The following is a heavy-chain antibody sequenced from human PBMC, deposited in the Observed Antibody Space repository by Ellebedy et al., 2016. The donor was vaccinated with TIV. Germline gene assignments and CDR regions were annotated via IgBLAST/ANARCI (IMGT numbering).Heavy chain of an antibody. CDR3: ARRSGVAAAGTRYFET. Sequence: GESLKISCAASGFEFRIYAMSWVRQPPGKGLEWVSTIGGLDTNIVYADSVKGRFTVSRDNSKSLLFLEMNSLRVEDTAVYYCARRSGVAAAGTRYFETWGQGTLVTVSS. CDR2: IGGLDTNI. V-gene: IGHV3-23*01. D-gene: IGHD6-13*01. J-gene: IGHJ5*02. CDR1: GFEFRIYA.